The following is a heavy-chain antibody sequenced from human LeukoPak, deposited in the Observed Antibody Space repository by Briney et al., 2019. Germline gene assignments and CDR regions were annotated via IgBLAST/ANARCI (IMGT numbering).Heavy chain of an antibody. D-gene: IGHD1-7*01. CDR2: INHSGST. CDR1: GGSISGYY. CDR3: ARGRRGNWNYGPYFDY. J-gene: IGHJ4*02. Sequence: SETLSLTCAVYGGSISGYYWSWIRQPPGKGLEWIGEINHSGSTNYNPSLKSRVTISVDTSKNQFSLKLSSVTAADTAVYYCARGRRGNWNYGPYFDYWGQGTLVTVSS. V-gene: IGHV4-34*01.